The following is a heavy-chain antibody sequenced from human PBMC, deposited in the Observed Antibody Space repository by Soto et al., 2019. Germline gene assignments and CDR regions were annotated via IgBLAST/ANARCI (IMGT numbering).Heavy chain of an antibody. CDR2: MNPNSGNT. V-gene: IGHV1-8*01. CDR3: ARYSRAIVVVPAAISWFDP. CDR1: VYTFTIYD. D-gene: IGHD2-2*02. Sequence: GASVKVSCTASVYTFTIYDINWVRQAPGQGLEWMGWMNPNSGNTGYAQKFQGRVTMTRNTSISTAYMELSSLRSEDTAVYYCARYSRAIVVVPAAISWFDPWGQGTLVTVSS. J-gene: IGHJ5*02.